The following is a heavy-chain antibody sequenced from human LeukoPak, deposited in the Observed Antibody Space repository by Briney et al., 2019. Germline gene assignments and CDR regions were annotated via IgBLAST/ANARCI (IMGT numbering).Heavy chain of an antibody. CDR2: ISAYNGNT. Sequence: ASVKVSCKASGGTFSSYAISWVRQAPGQGLEWMGWISAYNGNTNYAQKLQGRVTMTTDTSTSTAYMELGSLRSDDTAVYYCARGGRHIVVVTAKNDYWGQGTLVTVSS. CDR3: ARGGRHIVVVTAKNDY. D-gene: IGHD2-21*02. CDR1: GGTFSSYA. J-gene: IGHJ4*02. V-gene: IGHV1-18*01.